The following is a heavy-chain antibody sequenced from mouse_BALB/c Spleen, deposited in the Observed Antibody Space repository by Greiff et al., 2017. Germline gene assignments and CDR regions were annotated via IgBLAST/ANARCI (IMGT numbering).Heavy chain of an antibody. CDR3: ARRFAITTVVATKYFDY. CDR1: GYTFTSYW. D-gene: IGHD1-1*01. CDR2: INPSTGYT. Sequence: VQRVESGAELAKPGASVKMSCKASGYTFTSYWMHWVKQRPGQGLEWIGYINPSTGYTEYNQKFKDKATLTADKSSSTAYMQLSSLTSEDSAVYYWARRFAITTVVATKYFDYWGQGTTLTVAS. V-gene: IGHV1-7*01. J-gene: IGHJ2*01.